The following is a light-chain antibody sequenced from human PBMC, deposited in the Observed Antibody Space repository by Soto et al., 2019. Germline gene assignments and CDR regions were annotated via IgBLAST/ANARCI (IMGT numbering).Light chain of an antibody. J-gene: IGLJ2*01. CDR2: EVE. CDR3: NSYTSSTTLV. CDR1: SSDVGAYNY. Sequence: QSALTQPASVSGSPGQSITISCTGTSSDVGAYNYVSWYQQHPGKAPKLIIYEVENRPSGVSNRFSGSKSGNTASLTISGLQAEDEADYYCNSYTSSTTLVFGGGTQLTVL. V-gene: IGLV2-14*01.